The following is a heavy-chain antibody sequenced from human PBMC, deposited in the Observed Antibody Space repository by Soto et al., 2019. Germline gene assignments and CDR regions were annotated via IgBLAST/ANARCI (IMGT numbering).Heavy chain of an antibody. V-gene: IGHV3-74*01. CDR1: GFTFSSYW. CDR3: ARDRTAASADY. J-gene: IGHJ4*02. CDR2: INNDGSST. D-gene: IGHD6-13*01. Sequence: EVQLVESGGGLVQPGGSLRLSCAASGFTFSSYWMHWVRQVPGKGLVWVSHINNDGSSTTYADSVKGRFTISRDNAKNTLYLQMNSLRAEDTAVYYCARDRTAASADYWGQGTLVTVSS.